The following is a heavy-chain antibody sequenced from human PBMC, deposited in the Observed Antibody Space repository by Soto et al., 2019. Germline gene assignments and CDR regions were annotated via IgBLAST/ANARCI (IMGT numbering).Heavy chain of an antibody. V-gene: IGHV3-30*18. CDR3: AKWNGGFDS. CDR2: ISYEGSYK. J-gene: IGHJ4*02. D-gene: IGHD3-16*01. Sequence: QVQLVESGGGVVQPGRSLRLSCAASGFTFSSYGMHWVRQAPGKGLEWVAVISYEGSYKYYADSVKGRFTISRDNSKNTLNLQMNSRRAEDTAVYYCAKWNGGFDSWGQGTLVTVSS. CDR1: GFTFSSYG.